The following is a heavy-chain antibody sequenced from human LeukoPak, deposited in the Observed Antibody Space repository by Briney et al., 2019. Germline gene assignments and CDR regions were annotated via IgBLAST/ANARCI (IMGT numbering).Heavy chain of an antibody. V-gene: IGHV4-4*07. J-gene: IGHJ5*02. CDR2: IYTSGST. Sequence: SETLSLTCTVSGGSISSYYWSWIRQPAGKGLEWIGRIYTSGSTNYNPSLKSRVTISVDKSKNQFSLKLSSVTAADTAVYYCARDRCSSGYYGGWFDPWGQGTLVTVSS. D-gene: IGHD3-22*01. CDR3: ARDRCSSGYYGGWFDP. CDR1: GGSISSYY.